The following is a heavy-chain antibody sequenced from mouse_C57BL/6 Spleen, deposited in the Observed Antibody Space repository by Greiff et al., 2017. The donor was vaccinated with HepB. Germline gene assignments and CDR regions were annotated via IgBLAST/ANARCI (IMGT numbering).Heavy chain of an antibody. CDR1: GFTFSSYA. J-gene: IGHJ4*01. CDR3: SRDITTVVAPYAMDY. CDR2: ISDGGSYT. V-gene: IGHV5-4*01. Sequence: EVKVVESGGGLVKPGGSLKLSCAASGFTFSSYAMSWVRQTPEKRLEWVATISDGGSYTYYPDNVKGRFTISRDNAKNNLYLQMSHLKSEDTAMYYCSRDITTVVAPYAMDYWGQGTSVTVSS. D-gene: IGHD1-1*01.